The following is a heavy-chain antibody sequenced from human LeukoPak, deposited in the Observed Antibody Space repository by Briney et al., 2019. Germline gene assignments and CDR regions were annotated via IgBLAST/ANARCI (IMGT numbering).Heavy chain of an antibody. Sequence: ASVTVSFKSSGYTFTIYYIHWVRQAPGQGHEWMGIINPTAGSTSYAQKFQHSITMTRDTSTSTVYMELSSLRSEDTAVYYCARSDYSSGWCGYWGQGTLVTVSS. CDR2: INPTAGST. V-gene: IGHV1-46*01. CDR1: GYTFTIYY. D-gene: IGHD6-19*01. CDR3: ARSDYSSGWCGY. J-gene: IGHJ4*02.